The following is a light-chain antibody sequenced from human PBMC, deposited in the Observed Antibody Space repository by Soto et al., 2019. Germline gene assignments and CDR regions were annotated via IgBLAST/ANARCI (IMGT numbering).Light chain of an antibody. V-gene: IGLV2-14*01. CDR3: SSYTTSTTLV. J-gene: IGLJ1*01. Sequence: QSVLPQPASVSGSPGQSITISCTGTSNDVGSYNYVSWYQQHPGKAPKLMIYDVSNRPSGVSNRFSGSKSGNTASLTISGLQAEDEADYYCSSYTTSTTLVFGTGTKVTVL. CDR2: DVS. CDR1: SNDVGSYNY.